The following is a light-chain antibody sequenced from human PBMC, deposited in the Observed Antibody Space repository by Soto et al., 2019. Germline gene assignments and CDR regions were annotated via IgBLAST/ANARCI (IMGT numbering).Light chain of an antibody. CDR3: PQCGISTWS. V-gene: IGKV3-20*01. CDR2: GAS. J-gene: IGKJ1*01. Sequence: EIVLTQSPGTLSLSPGERATLSCRACQPVSSSYLAWDQQKPGQAPRLLIYGASTRATGIPDRFSGSGSGTDFTLSISRLEPQDFAAYYWPQCGISTWSFGHGTKVDIK. CDR1: QPVSSSY.